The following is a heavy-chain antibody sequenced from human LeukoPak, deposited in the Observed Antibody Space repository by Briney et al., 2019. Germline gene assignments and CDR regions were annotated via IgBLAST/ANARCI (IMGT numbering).Heavy chain of an antibody. CDR3: AKFDSSGEFDY. V-gene: IGHV3-30*18. CDR2: IPYDGSNK. Sequence: PGGSLRLSCAASGFTFSSYGMHWVRQAPGKGLEWVAVIPYDGSNKYYADSVKGRFTISRDNSKNTLYLQMNSLRAEDTAVYYCAKFDSSGEFDYWGQGTLVTVSS. J-gene: IGHJ4*02. D-gene: IGHD6-19*01. CDR1: GFTFSSYG.